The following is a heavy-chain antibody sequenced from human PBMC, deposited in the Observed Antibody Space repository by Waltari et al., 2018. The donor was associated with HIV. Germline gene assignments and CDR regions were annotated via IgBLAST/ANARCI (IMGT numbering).Heavy chain of an antibody. V-gene: IGHV3-21*04. CDR2: IRRGNNEK. CDR1: GFELRHYS. CDR3: VRDDPGYGPIDY. J-gene: IGHJ4*02. D-gene: IGHD3-16*01. Sequence: LVESGGGVVKTGGSIRLTCEASGFELRHYSMNWVRQSPMRGLEWVASIRRGNNEKHYLDSVRGRFAISRDISESSVYLQMESLKEDDTATYFCVRDDPGYGPIDYWGQGTLVT.